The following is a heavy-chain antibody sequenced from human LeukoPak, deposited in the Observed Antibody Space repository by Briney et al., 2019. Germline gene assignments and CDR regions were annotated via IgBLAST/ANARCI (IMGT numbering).Heavy chain of an antibody. CDR2: IYTSGST. CDR1: GGSISSSSYY. J-gene: IGHJ4*02. CDR3: ARHHDISTGYPLDY. D-gene: IGHD3-9*01. Sequence: TLSLTCTVSGGSISSSSYYWSWIRQPAGKGLEWIGRIYTSGSTNYNPSLKSRVTISVDTSKNQFSLKLSSVTAADTAVYYCARHHDISTGYPLDYWGQGTLVTVSS. V-gene: IGHV4-61*02.